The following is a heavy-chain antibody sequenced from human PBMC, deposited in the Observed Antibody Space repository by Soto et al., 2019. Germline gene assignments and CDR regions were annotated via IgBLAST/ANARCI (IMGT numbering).Heavy chain of an antibody. Sequence: QVQLVQSGVEVKKPGASVKVSCKASGYIFTDYDINWVRQAPGRGLEWMGWISACNGDTKYARDFQDRITITTDTSTSTAYMELWSLKSDDTAVYYCAREVDYWGQGTLVTVSS. CDR3: AREVDY. CDR2: ISACNGDT. V-gene: IGHV1-18*01. CDR1: GYIFTDYD. J-gene: IGHJ4*02.